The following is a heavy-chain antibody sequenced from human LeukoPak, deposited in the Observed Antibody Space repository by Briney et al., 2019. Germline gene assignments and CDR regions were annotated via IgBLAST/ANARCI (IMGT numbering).Heavy chain of an antibody. CDR1: GGAFTGYY. CDR3: ATPTRGGIAVTGTFGH. CDR2: INPSGAT. V-gene: IGHV4-34*01. J-gene: IGHJ4*02. Sequence: SETLSLTCPGSGGAFTGYYWSWIRPPPAKGLEWIGEINPSGATNYNPSLQSRVTISVHTSKNQFSLRLPSVSAADTGVYYCATPTRGGIAVTGTFGHWGQGTQVTVSS. D-gene: IGHD6-19*01.